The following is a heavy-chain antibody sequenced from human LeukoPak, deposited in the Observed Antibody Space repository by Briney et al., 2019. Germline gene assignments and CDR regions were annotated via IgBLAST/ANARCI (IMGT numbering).Heavy chain of an antibody. CDR3: ARDWIAVADAFDI. J-gene: IGHJ3*02. Sequence: SETLSLTCTVSGGSISSGDYYWSWIRQPPGKGLEWIGYIYYSGSTYYNPSPKSRVTISVDTSKNQFSLKLSSVTAADTAVYYCARDWIAVADAFDIWGQGTMVTVSS. D-gene: IGHD6-19*01. V-gene: IGHV4-30-4*01. CDR2: IYYSGST. CDR1: GGSISSGDYY.